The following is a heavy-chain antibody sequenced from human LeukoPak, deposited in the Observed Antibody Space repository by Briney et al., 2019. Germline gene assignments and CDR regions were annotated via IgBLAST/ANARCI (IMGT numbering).Heavy chain of an antibody. CDR2: ISYDGSNK. CDR1: GFTFSSYA. J-gene: IGHJ6*03. CDR3: ARDRAYCSSTSCYPLGYMDV. D-gene: IGHD2-2*01. Sequence: GGSLRLSCAASGFTFSSYAMHWVRQAPGKGLEWVAVISYDGSNKYYADSVKGRFTISRDNSKNTLYLQMSSLRAEDTAVYYCARDRAYCSSTSCYPLGYMDVWGKGTTVTVSS. V-gene: IGHV3-30*15.